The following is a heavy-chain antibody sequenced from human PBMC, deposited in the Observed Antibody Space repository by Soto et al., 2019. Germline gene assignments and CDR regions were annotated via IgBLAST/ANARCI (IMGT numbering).Heavy chain of an antibody. CDR1: GFTFRNHA. D-gene: IGHD2-15*01. V-gene: IGHV3-30-3*01. Sequence: QVQLVESGGGVVQPGGSLRLSCAASGFTFRNHAMHWVRPAPGKGLECLAVIAYDGSNAFYSDSVKGRFSISSDNSKNTLYLNMTSMRSEETGVYYCARGDREDILVVVGARPGEYGIDIWGQGTTVTGSS. CDR3: ARGDREDILVVVGARPGEYGIDI. CDR2: IAYDGSNA. J-gene: IGHJ6*02.